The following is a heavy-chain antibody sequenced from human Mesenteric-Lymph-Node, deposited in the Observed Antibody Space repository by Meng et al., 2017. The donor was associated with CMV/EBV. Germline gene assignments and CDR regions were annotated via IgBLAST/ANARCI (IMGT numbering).Heavy chain of an antibody. Sequence: SETLSLTCTVSGGSISSNNYSWGWIRQPPGKGLEWIANIFYSGSTNYTPSLKSRVTISVDTSKNQFSLKLSSVTAADTAVYYCARSRRYCSSTSCSDYWGQGTLVTVSS. J-gene: IGHJ4*02. CDR3: ARSRRYCSSTSCSDY. CDR2: IFYSGST. CDR1: GGSISSNNYS. D-gene: IGHD2-2*01. V-gene: IGHV4-39*07.